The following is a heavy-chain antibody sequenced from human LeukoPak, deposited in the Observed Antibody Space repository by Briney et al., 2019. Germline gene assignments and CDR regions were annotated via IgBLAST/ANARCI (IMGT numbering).Heavy chain of an antibody. CDR1: GYSFISYG. V-gene: IGHV1-18*01. D-gene: IGHD2-2*01. CDR3: ARSGFTVVPIANYHDGMDV. J-gene: IGHJ6*02. CDR2: ISGNSGNT. Sequence: GASVKVSCKCSGYSFISYGINWVRQAPGQGLEWMGWISGNSGNTKYADKFQGRVTMTTDTSTETVYMELRSLRSDDTAVYYCARSGFTVVPIANYHDGMDVWGHGTTVTVSS.